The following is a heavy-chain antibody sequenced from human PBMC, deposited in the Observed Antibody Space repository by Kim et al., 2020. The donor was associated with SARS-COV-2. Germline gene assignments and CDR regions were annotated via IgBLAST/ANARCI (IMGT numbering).Heavy chain of an antibody. V-gene: IGHV3-53*01. CDR1: GFTVSNNY. CDR2: IQSGGST. Sequence: GGSLRLSCAASGFTVSNNYMSWVRQAPGKGLEWVSVIQSGGSTYYADPVKGRFTISRDNSKNTPYLQMNSLRAEDTAVYYCARSSGSYSFWDYWGQGALVTVSS. J-gene: IGHJ4*02. D-gene: IGHD1-26*01. CDR3: ARSSGSYSFWDY.